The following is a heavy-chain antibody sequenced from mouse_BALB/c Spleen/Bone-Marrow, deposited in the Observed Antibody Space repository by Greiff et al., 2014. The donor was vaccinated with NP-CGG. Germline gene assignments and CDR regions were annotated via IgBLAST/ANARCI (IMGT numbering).Heavy chain of an antibody. CDR3: ASEFAY. Sequence: VKLMESGPGLVQSSQSLSITCTVSGLSLTSYGVHWVRLSPGKGLEWLGVIWNIGTTDYNAAFISRLSITKDNSKSQVFFKMNSLKADDTAIYYCASEFAYWGQGTLVTVSA. CDR2: IWNIGTT. J-gene: IGHJ3*01. CDR1: GLSLTSYG. V-gene: IGHV2-4-1*01.